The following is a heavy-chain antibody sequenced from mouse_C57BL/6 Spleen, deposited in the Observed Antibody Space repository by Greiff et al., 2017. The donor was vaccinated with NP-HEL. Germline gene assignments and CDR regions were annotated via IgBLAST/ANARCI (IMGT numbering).Heavy chain of an antibody. Sequence: VQLQQSGPELVKPGASVKIPCKASGYTFTDYNMDWVKQSHGKSLEWIGDINPNNGGTIYNQKFKGKATLTVDKSSSTAYMELRSLTSEDTAVYDWARGGFNLDGAMDYWGQGTSVTVSS. CDR1: GYTFTDYN. J-gene: IGHJ4*01. V-gene: IGHV1-18*01. CDR2: INPNNGGT. CDR3: ARGGFNLDGAMDY. D-gene: IGHD4-1*02.